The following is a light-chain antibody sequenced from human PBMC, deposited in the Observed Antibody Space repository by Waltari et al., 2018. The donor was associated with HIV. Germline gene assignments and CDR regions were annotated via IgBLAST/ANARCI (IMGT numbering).Light chain of an antibody. CDR2: RAS. CDR1: QSISNY. V-gene: IGKV1-5*03. J-gene: IGKJ1*01. CDR3: QQYKINWM. Sequence: DIQMTQSPSTLSASIGDRVTITCRVTQSISNYLAWYQQKPGKVPKLLIYRASSLESGVPSSFSGSGSGTEFTLTISSLQPDDFATYYCQQYKINWMFGQGTKVEIK.